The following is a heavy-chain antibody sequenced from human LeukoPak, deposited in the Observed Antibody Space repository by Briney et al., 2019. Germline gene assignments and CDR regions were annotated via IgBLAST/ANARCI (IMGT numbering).Heavy chain of an antibody. D-gene: IGHD2-15*01. J-gene: IGHJ4*02. CDR3: ARDSGEYYFDY. Sequence: ASVKVSCKASGYTFTSYAMHWVRQAPGQRLEWMGWINAGNGYTQYSQKFQGRVTITRDTSASTAYMELSSLRSEDTAVYYCARDSGEYYFDYWGQGTLVTVSS. V-gene: IGHV1-3*01. CDR1: GYTFTSYA. CDR2: INAGNGYT.